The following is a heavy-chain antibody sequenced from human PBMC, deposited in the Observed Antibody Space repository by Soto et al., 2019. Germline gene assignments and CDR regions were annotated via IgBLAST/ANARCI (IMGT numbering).Heavy chain of an antibody. D-gene: IGHD2-2*01. CDR2: ISSSSSYI. Sequence: GGSLRLSCAASGFTFSSYSMNWVRQAPRKGQEWVSSISSSSSYIYYADSVKGRFTISRDNAKNSLYLQMNSLRAEDTAVYYCARDSTVARYYYYGMDVWGQGTTVTVSS. CDR3: ARDSTVARYYYYGMDV. CDR1: GFTFSSYS. J-gene: IGHJ6*02. V-gene: IGHV3-21*01.